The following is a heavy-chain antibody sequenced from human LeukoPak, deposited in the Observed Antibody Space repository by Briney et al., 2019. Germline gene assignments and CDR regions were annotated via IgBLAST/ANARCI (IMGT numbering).Heavy chain of an antibody. CDR1: GGSISNSGYY. V-gene: IGHV4-39*01. CDR3: AKTYYYDPFDY. J-gene: IGHJ4*02. D-gene: IGHD3-22*01. CDR2: IYYSGST. Sequence: PSETLSLTCTVSGGSISNSGYYWGWIRQPPGKGLEWIGNIYYSGSTYSNPSLKSRFTISVDTSKNQFSLKLSSVNAADTAVYYCAKTYYYDPFDYWGQGTLVTVSS.